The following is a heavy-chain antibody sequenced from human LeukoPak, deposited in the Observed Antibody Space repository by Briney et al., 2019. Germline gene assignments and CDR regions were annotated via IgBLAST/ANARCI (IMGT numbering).Heavy chain of an antibody. V-gene: IGHV4-34*01. CDR1: GGSFSGYY. CDR2: INHSGST. J-gene: IGHJ4*02. CDR3: ARGPGDDSSGLDY. Sequence: SETLSLTCAVYGGSFSGYYWSWIRQPPGKGLEWIGEINHSGSTNYNPSLKSRVTISVDTSKNQFSQKLSSVTAADTAVYYCARGPGDDSSGLDYWGQGTLVTVSS. D-gene: IGHD3-22*01.